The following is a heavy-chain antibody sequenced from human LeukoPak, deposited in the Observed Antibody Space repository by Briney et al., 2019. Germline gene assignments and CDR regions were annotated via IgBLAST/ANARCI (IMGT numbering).Heavy chain of an antibody. CDR3: TRSVYGSGID. CDR2: IRSKANSYAT. D-gene: IGHD3-10*01. Sequence: PGGSLRLSCAASGFTFSSYAMSWVRQASGKGLEWVGRIRSKANSYATAYAASVKGRFTISRDDSKNTAYLQMNSLKTEDTAVYYCTRSVYGSGIDWGQGTLVTVSS. J-gene: IGHJ4*02. CDR1: GFTFSSYA. V-gene: IGHV3-73*01.